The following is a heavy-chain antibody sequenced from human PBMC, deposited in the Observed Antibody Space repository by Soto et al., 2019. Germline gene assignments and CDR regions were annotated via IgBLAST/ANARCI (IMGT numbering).Heavy chain of an antibody. Sequence: PGVPLRLSCPGSGFTFDIDGIKWVRQPPGKGLEWVALISYEGNNNYYSDSVNGRFTISRDNTKSSLFLHLNTLRVEDTRVYYCARVNPGNNLYYLNDLDVWGQGTSVTFSS. J-gene: IGHJ6*02. CDR3: ARVNPGNNLYYLNDLDV. CDR1: GFTFDIDG. CDR2: ISYEGNNN. V-gene: IGHV3-30-3*01. D-gene: IGHD1-20*01.